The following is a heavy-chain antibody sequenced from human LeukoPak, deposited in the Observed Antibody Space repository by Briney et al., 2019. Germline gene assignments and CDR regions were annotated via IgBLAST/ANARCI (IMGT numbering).Heavy chain of an antibody. Sequence: SVKVSCKASGGTFSSYAISWGRQAPGPGLEWRGRIIPIFRTANYAQKFQGRVTITTDESTSTAYMELSSLRSEDTAVYYGARDLEVPEYSSSWLPFDYWGQGTLVTVSS. CDR3: ARDLEVPEYSSSWLPFDY. D-gene: IGHD6-13*01. V-gene: IGHV1-69*05. J-gene: IGHJ4*02. CDR1: GGTFSSYA. CDR2: IIPIFRTA.